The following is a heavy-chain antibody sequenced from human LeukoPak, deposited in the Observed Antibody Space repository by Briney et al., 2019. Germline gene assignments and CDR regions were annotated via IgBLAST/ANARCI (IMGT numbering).Heavy chain of an antibody. Sequence: SETLSLTCAVYGGSFSAYYWSWIRQPSGKGLEWIGEIDHTGSTNYNPSLKGRVTMSVDTSKNQISLQVTSVTAADTAVYYCAKPYYRSGTGGFDSWGQGTLVTVSS. J-gene: IGHJ4*02. D-gene: IGHD3-3*01. CDR3: AKPYYRSGTGGFDS. CDR2: IDHTGST. V-gene: IGHV4-34*01. CDR1: GGSFSAYY.